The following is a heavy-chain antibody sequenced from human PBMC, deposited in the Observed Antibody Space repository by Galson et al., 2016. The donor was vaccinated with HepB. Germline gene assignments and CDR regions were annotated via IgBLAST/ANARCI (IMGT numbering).Heavy chain of an antibody. CDR2: ISAYNGNT. CDR3: ASGIVGANADFDY. J-gene: IGHJ4*02. Sequence: SVKVSCKASGYTFTTYGINWVRQAPGQGLEWMGWISAYNGNTNYAQKVQGGVTMSTDTSTNTAYMELRSLRSDDTAVYYCASGIVGANADFDYWGQGTLVTVSS. D-gene: IGHD1-26*01. CDR1: GYTFTTYG. V-gene: IGHV1-18*01.